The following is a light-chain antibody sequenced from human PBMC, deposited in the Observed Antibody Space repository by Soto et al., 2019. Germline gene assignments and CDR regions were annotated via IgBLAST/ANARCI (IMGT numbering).Light chain of an antibody. CDR3: QQYNGWPLT. V-gene: IGKV3-15*01. J-gene: IGKJ4*01. CDR1: QSVRSN. CDR2: GAS. Sequence: ETVMTQSPATLSVSPGERATLSCRASQSVRSNLAWYQQRPGQAPRLLIYGASARATGVPARFSGSGSGTEFTLTISSLQSEDFAVYYCQQYNGWPLTCGGGTKVEIK.